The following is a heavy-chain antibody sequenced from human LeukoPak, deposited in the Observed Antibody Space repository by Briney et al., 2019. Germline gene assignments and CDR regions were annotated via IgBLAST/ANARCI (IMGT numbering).Heavy chain of an antibody. D-gene: IGHD1-1*01. Sequence: VASVQVSCKGSGGIFSSCAISWVRQAPGQGVEGMGGIIPIFGTANYAQKFQGRVTITTDESTSTAYMELSSLRSEDTAVYYCARGTTGTTWWFDPSGQGTLVTVSS. J-gene: IGHJ5*02. CDR2: IIPIFGTA. V-gene: IGHV1-69*05. CDR3: ARGTTGTTWWFDP. CDR1: GGIFSSCA.